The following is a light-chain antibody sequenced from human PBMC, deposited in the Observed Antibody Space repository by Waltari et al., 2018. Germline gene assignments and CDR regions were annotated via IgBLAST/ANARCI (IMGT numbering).Light chain of an antibody. CDR3: LQYFKYPVA. J-gene: IGKJ4*01. CDR1: QDITNH. Sequence: DMQMTQSPSAMSASVGDRLTITCRASQDITNHLAWFQQKPGKAHKRLIYGASSLQSGGPSRFSGSGSGTEFTLTISGLQPQDFGSDYCLQYFKYPVAFGGGTKVESK. V-gene: IGKV1-17*03. CDR2: GAS.